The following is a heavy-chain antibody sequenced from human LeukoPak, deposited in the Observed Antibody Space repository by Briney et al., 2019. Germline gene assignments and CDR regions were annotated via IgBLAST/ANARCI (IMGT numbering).Heavy chain of an antibody. V-gene: IGHV5-51*01. CDR2: IYPGDSDT. CDR3: ARAKAYSSSRYYFDY. CDR1: GHRFTSYC. J-gene: IGHJ4*02. Sequence: GETLNISCKDSGHRFTSYCIGWVRQMPGKGLEWMGIIYPGDSDTRYSPSFQGQVTISADKSLSTAYLQWSSLKASDTAMYYCARAKAYSSSRYYFDYWGQGTLVTVSS. D-gene: IGHD6-13*01.